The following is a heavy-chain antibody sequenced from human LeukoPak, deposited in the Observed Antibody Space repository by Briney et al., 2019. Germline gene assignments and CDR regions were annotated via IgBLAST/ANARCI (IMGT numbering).Heavy chain of an antibody. CDR2: INHSGST. CDR3: ARGRYGGNRSPSDY. D-gene: IGHD4-23*01. V-gene: IGHV4-34*01. Sequence: SETLSLTCADYGGSFSGYYWSWIRQPPGKGLEWIWEINHSGSTNYNPSLQIRVTISVDTSKDQFSLKLSSVTAADTAVYYCARGRYGGNRSPSDYWGQGTLVTVSS. CDR1: GGSFSGYY. J-gene: IGHJ4*02.